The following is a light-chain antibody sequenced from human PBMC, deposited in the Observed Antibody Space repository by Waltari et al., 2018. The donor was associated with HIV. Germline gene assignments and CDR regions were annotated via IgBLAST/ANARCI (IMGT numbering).Light chain of an antibody. Sequence: SYELTQPPSVSVSPGQTARITCSGDALPKKFAYWYQQKSGQAPVLVFYEDSKRPSGIPQRFSGSSSGTMATLTISGAQVADEADYYCYSTDNSGTHIRVFGGGTKLTVL. CDR2: EDS. J-gene: IGLJ2*01. V-gene: IGLV3-10*01. CDR1: ALPKKF. CDR3: YSTDNSGTHIRV.